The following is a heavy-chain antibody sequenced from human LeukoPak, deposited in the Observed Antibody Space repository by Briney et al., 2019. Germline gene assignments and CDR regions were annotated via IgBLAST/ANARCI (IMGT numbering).Heavy chain of an antibody. CDR2: IRSDGSNK. CDR1: GFIFSSYG. V-gene: IGHV3-30*02. CDR3: AKDKQLDKLPDAFDI. Sequence: GGSLRLSCAASGFIFSSYGMHWVRQAPGKGLEWVAFIRSDGSNKYYADSVKGRFTISRDNSKNTLYLQMNSLRAEDTAAYYCAKDKQLDKLPDAFDIWGQGTMVTVSS. D-gene: IGHD6-13*01. J-gene: IGHJ3*02.